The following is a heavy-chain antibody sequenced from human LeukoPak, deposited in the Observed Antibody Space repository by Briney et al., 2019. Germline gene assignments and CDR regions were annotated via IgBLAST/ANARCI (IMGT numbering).Heavy chain of an antibody. CDR3: ARVGIAVAGTIVWFDP. J-gene: IGHJ5*02. V-gene: IGHV4-30-4*01. Sequence: PSETLSLTCTVSGGSISSGDYYWSWIRQPPGKGLEWIGYIYYSGSTYYNPSLKSRVTISVDTSKNQFSLKLSSVPAADTAVYYCARVGIAVAGTIVWFDPWGQGTLVTVSS. D-gene: IGHD6-19*01. CDR1: GGSISSGDYY. CDR2: IYYSGST.